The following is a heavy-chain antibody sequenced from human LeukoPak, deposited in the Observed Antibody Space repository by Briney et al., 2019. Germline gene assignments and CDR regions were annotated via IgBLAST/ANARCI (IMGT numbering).Heavy chain of an antibody. CDR1: GFTFSSYW. CDR3: ARDGAKIYSGYDNYYFDY. V-gene: IGHV3-7*01. CDR2: IKQDGSEK. J-gene: IGHJ4*02. D-gene: IGHD5-12*01. Sequence: GGSLRLSCAASGFTFSSYWMSWVRQAPGKGLEWVANIKQDGSEKHYVDSVKGRFTTSRDNAKNSLYLQMNSLRAEDTAVYYCARDGAKIYSGYDNYYFDYWGQGTLVTVSS.